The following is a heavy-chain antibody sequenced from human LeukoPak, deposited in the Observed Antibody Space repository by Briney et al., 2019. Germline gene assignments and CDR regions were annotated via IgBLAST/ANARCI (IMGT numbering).Heavy chain of an antibody. J-gene: IGHJ4*02. CDR2: ITDSSSYI. D-gene: IGHD3-10*01. V-gene: IGHV3-21*01. CDR1: GFTFSTYT. Sequence: GGSLRLSCAASGFTFSTYTMNWVRQAPGKGLGRVSCITDSSSYIYYADSVKGRFTISRDNAKNSLYLQTNSLRAGDTAVYYCARSDGSGSPDYWGQGTLVTVSS. CDR3: ARSDGSGSPDY.